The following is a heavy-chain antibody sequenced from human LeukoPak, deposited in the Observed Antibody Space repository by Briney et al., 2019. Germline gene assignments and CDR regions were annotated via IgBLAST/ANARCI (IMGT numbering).Heavy chain of an antibody. CDR1: GFTFTW. Sequence: GGSLRLSCAASGFTFTWMTWVRQAPGKGLEWVANIKQDGSEKYYVDSVKGRFTISRDNAKNALYLQMNSLTAEDTAVYYCAKKRYGSGSYYNDYWGQGTLVTVSS. V-gene: IGHV3-7*01. CDR3: AKKRYGSGSYYNDY. CDR2: IKQDGSEK. D-gene: IGHD3-10*01. J-gene: IGHJ4*02.